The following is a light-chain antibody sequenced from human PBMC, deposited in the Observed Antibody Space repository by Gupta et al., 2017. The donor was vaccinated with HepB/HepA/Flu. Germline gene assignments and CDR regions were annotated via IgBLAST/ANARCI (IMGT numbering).Light chain of an antibody. V-gene: IGKV2-28*01. CDR1: QSLLQSNGNNY. Sequence: DIVMTQSPLSLPVTPGESASISCRSSQSLLQSNGNNYLDWFVQKPGQSPQLLIYLGSTRASGVPDRFSGSGSGTDFTLKINRVEAEDVGVYYCMENLQAPFTFGPGTKVDVK. CDR3: MENLQAPFT. CDR2: LGS. J-gene: IGKJ3*01.